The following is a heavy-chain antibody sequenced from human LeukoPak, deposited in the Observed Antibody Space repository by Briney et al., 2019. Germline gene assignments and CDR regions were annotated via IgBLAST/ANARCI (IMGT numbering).Heavy chain of an antibody. Sequence: GGSLRLSCAASGFVLSDYGIHWVRQGIGKGLDWVSGIGSAGDKYYAGSERGRFTISRENAENFVYLQMNGLRAEDTAIYYCVRAKRETSSRPWTSGMDVWGQGTTATVSS. CDR1: GFVLSDYG. V-gene: IGHV3-13*01. CDR2: IGSAGDK. D-gene: IGHD3/OR15-3a*01. J-gene: IGHJ6*02. CDR3: VRAKRETSSRPWTSGMDV.